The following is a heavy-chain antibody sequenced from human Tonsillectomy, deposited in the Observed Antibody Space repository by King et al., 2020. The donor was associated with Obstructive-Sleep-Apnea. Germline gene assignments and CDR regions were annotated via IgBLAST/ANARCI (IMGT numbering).Heavy chain of an antibody. J-gene: IGHJ4*02. V-gene: IGHV1-18*04. CDR3: AREGPSQGAGELGY. CDR2: ISPYSGNT. CDR1: GYTFIHYG. D-gene: IGHD6-19*01. Sequence: VQLVESGAEVKKPGASVKVSCKASGYTFIHYGITWVRQAPGQGPEWMGWISPYSGNTNYTHKLQGRVTMTTDTSTMTAYMELRSLRSDDTAVYYCAREGPSQGAGELGYWGQGTLVTVSS.